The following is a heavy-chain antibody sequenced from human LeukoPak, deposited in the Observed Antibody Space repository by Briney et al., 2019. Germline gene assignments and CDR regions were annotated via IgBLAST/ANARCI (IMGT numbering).Heavy chain of an antibody. CDR2: ISTYNGDT. V-gene: IGHV1-18*01. CDR3: SRDTDNYDSSGYLFDY. D-gene: IGHD3-22*01. J-gene: IGHJ4*02. Sequence: GPSVKVSCKASGYTFTTYGISWVRQAPGQGLEWMGWISTYNGDTNYAQKLQGRITMTTDASTSTAYMELRSLRSDDTAVYYCSRDTDNYDSSGYLFDYWGQGTLVTVSS. CDR1: GYTFTTYG.